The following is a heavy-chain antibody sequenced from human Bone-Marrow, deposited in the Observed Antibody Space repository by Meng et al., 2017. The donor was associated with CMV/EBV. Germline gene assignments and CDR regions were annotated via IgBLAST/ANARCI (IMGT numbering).Heavy chain of an antibody. V-gene: IGHV3-30-3*01. J-gene: IGHJ3*01. Sequence: GESLKISCAASGFTFSSYAMHWVRQAPGKGLEWVAVISYDGSNKYYADSVKGRFTISRDNSKNTLYLQMNSLRAEDTALYYCARGEGTLAVAGITPRGPWGQGTMVTVSS. D-gene: IGHD6-19*01. CDR3: ARGEGTLAVAGITPRGP. CDR1: GFTFSSYA. CDR2: ISYDGSNK.